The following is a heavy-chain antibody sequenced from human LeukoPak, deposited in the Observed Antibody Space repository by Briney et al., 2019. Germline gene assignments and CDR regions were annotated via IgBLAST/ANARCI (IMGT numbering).Heavy chain of an antibody. D-gene: IGHD1-26*01. CDR3: ARDRGGGSSNFDY. CDR2: ISSSSSYI. CDR1: GFTFSSYS. V-gene: IGHV3-21*01. J-gene: IGHJ4*02. Sequence: GGSLRLSCAASGFTFSSYSMNWVRQAPGKGLEWVSSISSSSSYIYYADSVKGRFTISRDNAKNSLYLQMNSLRAEDTAVYCCARDRGGGSSNFDYWGQGTLVTVSS.